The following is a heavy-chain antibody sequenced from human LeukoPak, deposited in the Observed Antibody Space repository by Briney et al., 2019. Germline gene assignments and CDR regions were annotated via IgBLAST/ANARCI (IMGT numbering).Heavy chain of an antibody. D-gene: IGHD2-8*01. V-gene: IGHV4-61*01. CDR2: IYYSGST. Sequence: SETLSLTCTVSGGSFSSGSYYWSWIRQPPGKGLEWIGYIYYSGSTNYNPSLKSRVTISVGTSKNQFSLKLSSVTAADTAVCYCARVWRELYPIDYWGQGTLVTVSS. J-gene: IGHJ4*02. CDR3: ARVWRELYPIDY. CDR1: GGSFSSGSYY.